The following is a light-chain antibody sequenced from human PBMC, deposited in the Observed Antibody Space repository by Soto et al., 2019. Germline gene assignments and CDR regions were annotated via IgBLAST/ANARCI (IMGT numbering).Light chain of an antibody. CDR1: SSDVSGLDY. J-gene: IGLJ3*02. CDR3: SSYTGHKTCM. CDR2: EVS. Sequence: QSALTQPASVSGSPGQSITISCTGSSSDVSGLDYVSWSQQHPGKAPKLLIYEVSNRPSGISDRFSASKSGNTASLTISGLQPEDEADYYCSSYTGHKTCMFGGGTKLTVL. V-gene: IGLV2-14*01.